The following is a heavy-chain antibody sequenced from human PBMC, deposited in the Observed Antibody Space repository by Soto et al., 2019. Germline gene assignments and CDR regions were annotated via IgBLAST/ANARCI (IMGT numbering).Heavy chain of an antibody. Sequence: PSETLSLTCTVSGGSISSSSYYWGWIRQPPGKGLEWIGSIYYIGSTYYNPSLKSRVTISVDTSKNLFSLKLSSVTAADTAVYYCARPIGIQIWSFDYGGQGTLVKVSS. J-gene: IGHJ4*02. CDR3: ARPIGIQIWSFDY. D-gene: IGHD5-18*01. CDR2: IYYIGST. CDR1: GGSISSSSYY. V-gene: IGHV4-39*01.